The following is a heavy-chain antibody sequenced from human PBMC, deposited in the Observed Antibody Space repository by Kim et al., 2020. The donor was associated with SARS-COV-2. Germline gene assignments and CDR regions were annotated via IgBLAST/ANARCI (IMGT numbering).Heavy chain of an antibody. CDR2: IGTAGDT. V-gene: IGHV3-13*01. J-gene: IGHJ6*02. D-gene: IGHD3-10*01. Sequence: GGSLRLSCAASGFTFSSYDMHWVRQATGKGLEWVSAIGTAGDTYYPGSVKGRFTISRENAKNSLYLQMNSLRAGDTAVYYCARASYGSGSYPLAPYYYYYGMDVWGQGTTVTVSS. CDR1: GFTFSSYD. CDR3: ARASYGSGSYPLAPYYYYYGMDV.